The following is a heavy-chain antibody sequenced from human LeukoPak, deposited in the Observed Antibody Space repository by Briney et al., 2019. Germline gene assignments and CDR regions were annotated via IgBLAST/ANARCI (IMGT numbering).Heavy chain of an antibody. Sequence: ASVKVSCKASGYTFTSYYMHWVRQAPGQGLEWMGIINPSGGSTSYAQKFQGRVTMTRDTSTSTVYMELSSLRSEDTAVYYCARDLGGSGSYYYYYMDVWGKGTTVTISS. J-gene: IGHJ6*03. CDR3: ARDLGGSGSYYYYYMDV. V-gene: IGHV1-46*01. D-gene: IGHD3-10*01. CDR2: INPSGGST. CDR1: GYTFTSYY.